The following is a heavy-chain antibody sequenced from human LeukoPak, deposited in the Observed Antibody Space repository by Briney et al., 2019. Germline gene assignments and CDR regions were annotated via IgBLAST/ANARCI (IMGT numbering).Heavy chain of an antibody. CDR1: GGSISSGSYY. CDR3: ARDSWELYGALDY. CDR2: IYTSGST. V-gene: IGHV4-61*02. Sequence: SETLSLTCTVSGGSISSGSYYWSWIRQPAGKGLEWIGRIYTSGSTNYNPSLKSRVTISVDTSKNQFSLKLSSVTAADTAVYYCARDSWELYGALDYWGQGTLVTVSS. D-gene: IGHD1-26*01. J-gene: IGHJ4*02.